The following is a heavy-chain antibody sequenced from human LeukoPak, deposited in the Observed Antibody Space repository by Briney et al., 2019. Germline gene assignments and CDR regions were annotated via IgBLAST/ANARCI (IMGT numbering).Heavy chain of an antibody. V-gene: IGHV4-59*08. Sequence: SETLSLTCTVSGGSISSYYWSWIRQPPGKGLEWIGYIYYSGSTNYNPSLKSRVTISVDTSKNQFSLKLSSVTAADTAVYYCARQPNIAAAGHSGAFDIWGQGTMVTVSS. D-gene: IGHD6-13*01. CDR2: IYYSGST. CDR1: GGSISSYY. J-gene: IGHJ3*02. CDR3: ARQPNIAAAGHSGAFDI.